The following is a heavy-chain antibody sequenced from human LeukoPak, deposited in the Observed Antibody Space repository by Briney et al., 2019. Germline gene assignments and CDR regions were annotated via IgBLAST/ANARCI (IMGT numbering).Heavy chain of an antibody. Sequence: GGSLRLSCAASGFTFSSYGMHWVRQAPGKGLEWVAVISYDGSNKYYTDSVKGRFTISRDNAKNLVYLEMNSLRAEDTAVYYCASVPGEMGATLAYLDYWGQGTLVFVSS. J-gene: IGHJ4*02. V-gene: IGHV3-30*03. CDR1: GFTFSSYG. D-gene: IGHD1-26*01. CDR2: ISYDGSNK. CDR3: ASVPGEMGATLAYLDY.